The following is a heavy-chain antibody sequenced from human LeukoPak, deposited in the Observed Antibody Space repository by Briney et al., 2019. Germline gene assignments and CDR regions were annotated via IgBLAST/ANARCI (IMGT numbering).Heavy chain of an antibody. Sequence: SETLSLTCTVSGGSISSGDYYWSWIRQPPGKGLEWIGYIYYSGSTYYNPSLKSRVTISVDTSKNQFSLKLSSVTAADTAVYYCARQGEYCSSTSCYAVCDYWGQGTLVTVSS. CDR1: GGSISSGDYY. V-gene: IGHV4-30-4*01. CDR2: IYYSGST. J-gene: IGHJ4*02. D-gene: IGHD2-2*01. CDR3: ARQGEYCSSTSCYAVCDY.